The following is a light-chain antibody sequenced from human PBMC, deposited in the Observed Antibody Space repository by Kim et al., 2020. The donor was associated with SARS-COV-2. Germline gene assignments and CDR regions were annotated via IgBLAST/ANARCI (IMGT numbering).Light chain of an antibody. Sequence: SPGETATLACRASHTVYNRYLAWYQQKPGQTPRLLINAASSRATGIPDRFSASGSGTDFTLTIYGLEPEDFAVYYCQQYSSSPRTFGQGTKVDIK. CDR2: AAS. CDR3: QQYSSSPRT. V-gene: IGKV3-20*01. CDR1: HTVYNRY. J-gene: IGKJ1*01.